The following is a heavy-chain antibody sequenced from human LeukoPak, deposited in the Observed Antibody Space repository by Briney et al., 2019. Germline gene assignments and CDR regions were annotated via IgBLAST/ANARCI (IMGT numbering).Heavy chain of an antibody. Sequence: GGSLRLSCVASGFTFDDYVIHWVHQPPGKGLEWVSLSRGDGGRTYYADAVKGRFSISRDNSKNSVYLQMNSLRSDDTALYYCAKVKIAAGRYYFDYWGQGTLVTVSS. CDR1: GFTFDDYV. CDR2: SRGDGGRT. J-gene: IGHJ4*02. CDR3: AKVKIAAGRYYFDY. V-gene: IGHV3-43*02. D-gene: IGHD6-13*01.